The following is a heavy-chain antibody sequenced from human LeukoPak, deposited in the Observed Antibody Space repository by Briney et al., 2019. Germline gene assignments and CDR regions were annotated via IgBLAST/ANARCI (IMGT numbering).Heavy chain of an antibody. Sequence: ASVKVSCKASGNSFTDYYIHWARQAPGQGLEWMGWINPNSGGTNYAQKFQGRVTMTRDTSISTAYMELSRLTSDDTAVYYCARATGGYYDYFDYWGQGTLVTVSS. D-gene: IGHD3-22*01. CDR3: ARATGGYYDYFDY. CDR1: GNSFTDYY. CDR2: INPNSGGT. J-gene: IGHJ4*02. V-gene: IGHV1-2*02.